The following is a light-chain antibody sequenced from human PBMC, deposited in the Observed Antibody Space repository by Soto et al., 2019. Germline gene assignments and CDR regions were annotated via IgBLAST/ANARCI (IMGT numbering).Light chain of an antibody. CDR2: GAS. CDR3: HQYNFWPS. V-gene: IGKV3-15*01. Sequence: EIVMTQSPATLSVSPGERATLSCRASQSVSSNLAWYQQKPGQAPRFLIYGASTRATGIPARFSGSGSGTEFTLSISSLQSEDFAVYYCHQYNFWPSFGQGTKV. J-gene: IGKJ1*01. CDR1: QSVSSN.